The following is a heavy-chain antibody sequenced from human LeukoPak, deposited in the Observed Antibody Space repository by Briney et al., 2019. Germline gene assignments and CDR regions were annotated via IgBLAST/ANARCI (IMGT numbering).Heavy chain of an antibody. D-gene: IGHD6-19*01. V-gene: IGHV3-74*03. CDR2: INSDGYSI. J-gene: IGHJ5*01. Sequence: WGSLSLFCAASRFTFSGYWMHWVRQAPGKGLVWVSRINSDGYSITYADSVKGRFTISRDNAKSTLYLQMNSLIAEDTAVYFCTRAGYSSGFDSWGQGSLGSVSS. CDR3: TRAGYSSGFDS. CDR1: RFTFSGYW.